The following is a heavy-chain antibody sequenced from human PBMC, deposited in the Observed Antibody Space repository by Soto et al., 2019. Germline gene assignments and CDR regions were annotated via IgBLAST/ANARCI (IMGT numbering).Heavy chain of an antibody. D-gene: IGHD1-7*01. CDR1: GDSVSSNNAA. Sequence: QVQLQQSGPGLVKPSQTLSLTCAISGDSVSSNNAAWNWIRQSPSRGLEWLGRTYYRSRWYNDYAVSVKSRITVNPDTSKNQFALQLTSVTPEDTAVYYCAGTTSHYWYYMDVWGKGTTVTVSS. J-gene: IGHJ6*03. V-gene: IGHV6-1*01. CDR3: AGTTSHYWYYMDV. CDR2: TYYRSRWYN.